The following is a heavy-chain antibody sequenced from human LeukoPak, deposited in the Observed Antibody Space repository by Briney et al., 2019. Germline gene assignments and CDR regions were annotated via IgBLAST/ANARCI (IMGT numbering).Heavy chain of an antibody. Sequence: ASVKVSCKASGYTFTGYYVHWVRQAPGQGLEWMGWINPNTGGTFFAQNFQGRVTVTTDTSINTAYMELTRLKSDDTAMYYCARPHYGFWSGYNDAFHIWGQGTLVTVSS. D-gene: IGHD3-3*01. CDR2: INPNTGGT. V-gene: IGHV1-2*02. CDR3: ARPHYGFWSGYNDAFHI. CDR1: GYTFTGYY. J-gene: IGHJ3*02.